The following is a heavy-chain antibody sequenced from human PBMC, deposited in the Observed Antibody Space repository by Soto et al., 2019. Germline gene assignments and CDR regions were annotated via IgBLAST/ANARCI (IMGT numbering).Heavy chain of an antibody. CDR1: GYTFTGYY. J-gene: IGHJ4*02. D-gene: IGHD5-12*01. Sequence: QVQLVQSGAEVKKPGASVKVSCKASGYTFTGYYMHWVRQAPGQGLEWMGWINPNSGGTNYAQKCQGWVTMTRDTSISTAYMELSRLRSDDTAVYYCARAIEYSGYDPFDYWGQGTLVTVSS. CDR3: ARAIEYSGYDPFDY. V-gene: IGHV1-2*04. CDR2: INPNSGGT.